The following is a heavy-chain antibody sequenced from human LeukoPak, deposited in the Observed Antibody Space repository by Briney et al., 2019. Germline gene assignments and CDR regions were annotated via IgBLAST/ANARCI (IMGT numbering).Heavy chain of an antibody. Sequence: GGSLRLSCAASGFTFSSYGMNWVRQAPGKGLEWVSSITSTSSYINYVDSVKGRFTISRDNAKNSVYLQMNSLRAEDTAVYYCGRGGKVEQLVLARWGQGSLVTVSS. J-gene: IGHJ4*02. D-gene: IGHD6-13*01. CDR2: ITSTSSYI. V-gene: IGHV3-21*01. CDR1: GFTFSSYG. CDR3: GRGGKVEQLVLAR.